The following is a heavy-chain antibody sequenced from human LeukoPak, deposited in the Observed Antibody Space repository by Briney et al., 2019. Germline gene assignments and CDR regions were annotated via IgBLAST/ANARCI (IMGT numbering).Heavy chain of an antibody. D-gene: IGHD5-18*01. CDR3: TRASGYSXGSVXX. Sequence: PGGSLRLSCAASGFTFDDHGMHWVRQAPGKGLEWVSGISWNSGSIGYADSVKGRFTISRDNAKSTLYLQMNSLRTDDMALYYCTRASGYSXGSVXXXGQGTLVT. J-gene: IGHJ1*01. CDR1: GFTFDDHG. V-gene: IGHV3-9*03. CDR2: ISWNSGSI.